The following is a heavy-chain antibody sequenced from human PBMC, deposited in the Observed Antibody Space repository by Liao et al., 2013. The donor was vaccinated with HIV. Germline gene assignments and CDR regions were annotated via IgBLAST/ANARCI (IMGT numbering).Heavy chain of an antibody. V-gene: IGHV4-39*07. J-gene: IGHJ6*03. Sequence: QLQLQESGPGLVKPSETLSLTCTVSGGSISSSSYYWGWIRQPPGKGLEWIGSIYYSGSTYYNPSLKSRVTISVDTSKNQFSLKLSSVTAADTAVYYCVRVRVPLFYYMDVWGKGTTVTVSS. CDR1: GGSISSSSYY. CDR2: IYYSGST. CDR3: VRVRVPLFYYMDV.